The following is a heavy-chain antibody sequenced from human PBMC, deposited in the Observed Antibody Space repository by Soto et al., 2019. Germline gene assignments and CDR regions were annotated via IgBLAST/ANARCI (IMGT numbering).Heavy chain of an antibody. CDR3: ARDQFGEWIQLWLYYYYGMDV. CDR2: ISAYNGNT. J-gene: IGHJ6*02. Sequence: QVQLVQSGAEVKKPGASVKVSCKASGYTFTSYGISWVRQAPGQGLEWMGWISAYNGNTNYAQKLQGRCTMNTGTFTSTAYMELRSLRSDETALYYCARDQFGEWIQLWLYYYYGMDVWGQGTTVTVSS. V-gene: IGHV1-18*01. D-gene: IGHD5-18*01. CDR1: GYTFTSYG.